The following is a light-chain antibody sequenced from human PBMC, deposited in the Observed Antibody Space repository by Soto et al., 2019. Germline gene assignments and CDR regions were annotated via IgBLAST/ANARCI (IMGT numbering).Light chain of an antibody. J-gene: IGKJ1*01. CDR3: HHYGNSPQT. V-gene: IGKV3-20*01. Sequence: IVLTQSPGTLSLSPGGRATLSCRASQSVISNYLAWYQQKPGQAPRLLIYGASSRATGIPDRFSGSGSGTDYTLTISRLEPEDFAVYYCHHYGNSPQTFGQGTKVDIK. CDR1: QSVISNY. CDR2: GAS.